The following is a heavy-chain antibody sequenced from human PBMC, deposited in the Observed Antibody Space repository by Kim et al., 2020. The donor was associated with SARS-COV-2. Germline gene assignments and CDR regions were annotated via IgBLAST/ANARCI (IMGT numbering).Heavy chain of an antibody. Sequence: ASVKVSCKASGYTFTSYAMHWVRQAPGQRLEWMGWINAGNGNTKYSQKFQGRVTITRDTSASTAYMELSSLRSEDTAVYYCARQMPGIGAFDYWGQGTLVTVSS. CDR2: INAGNGNT. CDR1: GYTFTSYA. CDR3: ARQMPGIGAFDY. D-gene: IGHD6-13*01. J-gene: IGHJ4*02. V-gene: IGHV1-3*01.